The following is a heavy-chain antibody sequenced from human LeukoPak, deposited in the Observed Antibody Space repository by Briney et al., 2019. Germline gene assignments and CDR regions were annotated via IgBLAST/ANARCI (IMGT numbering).Heavy chain of an antibody. CDR2: ISSSSSYI. CDR3: ASTGSTAIEIDY. CDR1: GFTFSSYS. Sequence: GGSLRLSCAASGFTFSSYSMNWVSQAPGKGLEWVSSISSSSSYIYYADSVKGRFTISRDNAKNSLYLQMNSLRAEDTAVYYCASTGSTAIEIDYWGQGTLVTVSS. D-gene: IGHD5/OR15-5a*01. V-gene: IGHV3-21*01. J-gene: IGHJ4*02.